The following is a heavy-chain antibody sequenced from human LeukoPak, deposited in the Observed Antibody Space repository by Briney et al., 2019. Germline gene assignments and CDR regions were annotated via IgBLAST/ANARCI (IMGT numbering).Heavy chain of an antibody. CDR2: INHGGST. CDR1: GGSFSGYY. D-gene: IGHD3-9*01. J-gene: IGHJ4*02. CDR3: ARLLFGSVRYFDWLFTRDESFDY. Sequence: SETLSLTCAVYGGSFSGYYWSWIRQPPGKGLEWIGEINHGGSTNYNPSLKSRVTISVDTSKNQFSLKLSSVTAADTAVYYCARLLFGSVRYFDWLFTRDESFDYWGQGTLVTVSS. V-gene: IGHV4-34*01.